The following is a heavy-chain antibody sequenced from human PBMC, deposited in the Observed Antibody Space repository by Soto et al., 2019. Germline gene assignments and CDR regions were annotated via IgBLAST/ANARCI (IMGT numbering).Heavy chain of an antibody. D-gene: IGHD2-15*01. CDR1: GYTFTSYS. CDR3: ARDHNFGFILYAMDV. CDR2: INPSSGRT. V-gene: IGHV1-46*01. Sequence: ASVKGSCKASGYTFTSYSMRWVRQAPGQGLEWMGIINPSSGRTSYAQNFQGRVTMTSDTSTSIVYMEMSSLKSEDTAVYYCARDHNFGFILYAMDVWGQGTTVTLSS. J-gene: IGHJ6*02.